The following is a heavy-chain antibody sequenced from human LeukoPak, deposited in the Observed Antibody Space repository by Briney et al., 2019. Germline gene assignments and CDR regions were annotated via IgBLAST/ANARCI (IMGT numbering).Heavy chain of an antibody. CDR3: ASPCRAGNDYSNFDY. J-gene: IGHJ4*02. CDR1: GYTFTSYG. D-gene: IGHD4-11*01. V-gene: IGHV1-18*01. CDR2: ISAYNGNT. Sequence: ASVKVSCKASGYTFTSYGISWVRQAPGQGLEWMGWISAYNGNTNYAQKLQGRVTMTTDTSTSTAYMELRSLRSEDTAVYYCASPCRAGNDYSNFDYWGQGTLVTVSS.